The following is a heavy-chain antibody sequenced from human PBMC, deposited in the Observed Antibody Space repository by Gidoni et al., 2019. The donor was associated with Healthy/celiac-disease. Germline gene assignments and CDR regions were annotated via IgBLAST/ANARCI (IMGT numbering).Heavy chain of an antibody. CDR3: ARGLYDSGVVIPY. J-gene: IGHJ4*02. CDR1: GYTFTSYD. CDR2: MNPNSGNT. V-gene: IGHV1-8*01. D-gene: IGHD3-3*01. Sequence: QVQLVQSGAEVQKPGASVKVSCKASGYTFTSYDINWGRQATGQGLEWMGWMNPNSGNTGYAKKFQGRVTMTRNTSISTAYMELSSLRSEDTAVYYCARGLYDSGVVIPYWGQGTLVTVSS.